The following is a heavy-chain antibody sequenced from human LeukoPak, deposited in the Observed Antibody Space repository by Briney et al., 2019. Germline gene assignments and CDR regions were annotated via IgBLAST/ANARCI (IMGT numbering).Heavy chain of an antibody. D-gene: IGHD6-19*01. CDR1: GYTFTNYY. V-gene: IGHV1-46*01. J-gene: IGHJ4*02. CDR3: ARGYSSGPDY. Sequence: ASVKVSCKASGYTFTNYYIHWVRQAPGQGLEWMGLINPGGDNTDYAQNFQGRVTMTRDTSTSTVYMGLSSLRSEDTAVYYCARGYSSGPDYWGQGTLVTVSS. CDR2: INPGGDNT.